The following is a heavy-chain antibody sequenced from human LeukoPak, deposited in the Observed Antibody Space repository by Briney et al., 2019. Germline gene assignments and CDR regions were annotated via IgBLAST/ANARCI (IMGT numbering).Heavy chain of an antibody. V-gene: IGHV3-30*03. CDR3: ARAALGLLDPFDY. CDR1: GFTFSSYG. D-gene: IGHD3-3*01. Sequence: GGSLRLSCAASGFTFSSYGMHWVRQAPGKGLEWVAVISYDGSNKYYADSVKGRFTISRDNSKNTLYLQMNSLRAEDTAVYYCARAALGLLDPFDYWGQGTLVTVSS. CDR2: ISYDGSNK. J-gene: IGHJ4*02.